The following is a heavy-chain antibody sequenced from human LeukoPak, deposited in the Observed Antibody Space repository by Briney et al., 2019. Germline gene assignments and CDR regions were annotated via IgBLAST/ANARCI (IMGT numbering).Heavy chain of an antibody. CDR1: GFTFSSYS. J-gene: IGHJ4*02. D-gene: IGHD1-26*01. CDR2: ISSSSSYI. CDR3: AKDKGYSGSYYELDY. Sequence: GGSLRLSCAASGFTFSSYSMNWVRQAPGKGLEWVSSISSSSSYIYYADSVKGRFTISRDNAKNSLYLQMNSLRAEDMALYYCAKDKGYSGSYYELDYWGQGTLVTVSS. V-gene: IGHV3-21*04.